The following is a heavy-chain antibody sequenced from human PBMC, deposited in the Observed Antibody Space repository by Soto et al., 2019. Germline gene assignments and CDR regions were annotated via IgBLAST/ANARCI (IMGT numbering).Heavy chain of an antibody. J-gene: IGHJ6*02. CDR1: GFTFGSYW. Sequence: EVQLVESGGGLVQPGGSLSVSCAASGFTFGSYWMNWVRQAPGKGLVWVSRIDSDGSSTTYADSVKCRFTTSRDNAKNTLYLQMSSLRVEDTAVYYCARGRPYGMDVWGQGTTVTVSS. CDR3: ARGRPYGMDV. CDR2: IDSDGSST. V-gene: IGHV3-74*01.